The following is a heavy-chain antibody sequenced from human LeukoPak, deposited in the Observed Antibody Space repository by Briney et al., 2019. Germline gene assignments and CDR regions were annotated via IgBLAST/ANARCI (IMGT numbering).Heavy chain of an antibody. V-gene: IGHV1-2*02. CDR2: INPNSGGT. J-gene: IGHJ5*02. CDR3: ARYCSGGSCYDWFDP. CDR1: GYTSTGYY. Sequence: ASVKVSCKASGYTSTGYYMHWVRQAPGQGLEWMGWINPNSGGTNYAQKFQGRVTMTRDTSISTAYMELSRLRSDDTAVYYCARYCSGGSCYDWFDPWGQGTLVTVSS. D-gene: IGHD2-15*01.